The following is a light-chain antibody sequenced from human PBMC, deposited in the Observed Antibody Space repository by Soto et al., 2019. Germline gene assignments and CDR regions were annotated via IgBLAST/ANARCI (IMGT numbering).Light chain of an antibody. V-gene: IGKV1-13*02. CDR2: DAS. CDR1: QGISGA. CDR3: QQFNSYPRT. J-gene: IGKJ1*01. Sequence: AIQLTQSPSSLSASVGDRVTITCRASQGISGALAWYQQKPVKAPKLLIYDASSLESGVPSRFSGSGSGTDFTLTISSLQPEDFATYYCQQFNSYPRTFGPGTKVEIK.